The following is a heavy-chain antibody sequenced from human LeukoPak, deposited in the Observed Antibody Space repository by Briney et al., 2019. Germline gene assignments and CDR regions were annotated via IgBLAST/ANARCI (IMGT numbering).Heavy chain of an antibody. CDR3: ARVLSELLGDAFDI. CDR1: GFTFSSYW. Sequence: GGSLRLSCAASGFTFSSYWMSWVRQAPGKGLEWVANIKQDGSEKYYVDSVKGRFTISRDNAKNSLYLQMNSLRAEDTAVYYCARVLSELLGDAFDIWGQGTMVTVSS. V-gene: IGHV3-7*01. J-gene: IGHJ3*02. D-gene: IGHD1-26*01. CDR2: IKQDGSEK.